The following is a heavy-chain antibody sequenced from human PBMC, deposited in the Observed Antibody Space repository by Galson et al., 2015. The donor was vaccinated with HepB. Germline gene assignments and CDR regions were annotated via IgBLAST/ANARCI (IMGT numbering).Heavy chain of an antibody. Sequence: SLRLSCAASGFSFSNNWMSWVRQAPGKGLEWVANIKQDGSEKHYVDSVRGRFTISRDNAKNSLYLQMDSLRAEDTAVYHCAREEYSSRWSGISFDPWGQGTLVTVSS. J-gene: IGHJ5*02. CDR3: AREEYSSRWSGISFDP. V-gene: IGHV3-7*03. CDR2: IKQDGSEK. D-gene: IGHD6-19*01. CDR1: GFSFSNNW.